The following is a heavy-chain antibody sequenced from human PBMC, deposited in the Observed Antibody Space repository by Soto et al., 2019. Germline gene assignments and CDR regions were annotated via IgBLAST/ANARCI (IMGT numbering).Heavy chain of an antibody. J-gene: IGHJ6*02. CDR3: ARDLHPSSFGVGAQDYYYGMDV. CDR1: GFTFSSYS. CDR2: ISSSSSYI. Sequence: NPGGSLRLSCAASGFTFSSYSMNWVRQAPGKGLEWVSSISSSSSYIYYADSVKGRFTISRDNAKNSLYLQMNSLRAEDTAVYYCARDLHPSSFGVGAQDYYYGMDVWGQGTTVTVSS. V-gene: IGHV3-21*01. D-gene: IGHD3-3*01.